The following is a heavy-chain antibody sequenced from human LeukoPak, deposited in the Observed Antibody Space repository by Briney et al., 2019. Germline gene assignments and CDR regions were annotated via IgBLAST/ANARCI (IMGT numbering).Heavy chain of an antibody. CDR2: IYPGDSDT. Sequence: GESLKISCKGSGYSFNSYWIGWVRQMPGKGLERMGIIYPGDSDTRYSPSFQGQVTISADKSISTAYLQWSSLKASDTAKYYCVRSTTGTSFDYWGQGTLVTVSS. CDR1: GYSFNSYW. J-gene: IGHJ4*02. CDR3: VRSTTGTSFDY. V-gene: IGHV5-51*01. D-gene: IGHD1-1*01.